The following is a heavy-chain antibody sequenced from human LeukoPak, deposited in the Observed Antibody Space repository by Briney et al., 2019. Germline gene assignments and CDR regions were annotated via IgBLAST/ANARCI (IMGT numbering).Heavy chain of an antibody. CDR3: ARQYSTTRVDY. CDR1: GYSFNIYW. D-gene: IGHD2/OR15-2a*01. Sequence: GESLKISCQASGYSFNIYWIGWVRQVPGKGLEGMGIIFPADPDTRYSPSFQGQVTVSADKSLSTAYLQWSSLKASDTAIYYCARQYSTTRVDYWGQGTLVTVSS. CDR2: IFPADPDT. J-gene: IGHJ4*02. V-gene: IGHV5-51*01.